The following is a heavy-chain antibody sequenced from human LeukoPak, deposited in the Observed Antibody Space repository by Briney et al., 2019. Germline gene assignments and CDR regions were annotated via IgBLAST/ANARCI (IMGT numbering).Heavy chain of an antibody. CDR3: ARRSGALSLDY. D-gene: IGHD1-1*01. V-gene: IGHV3-74*01. Sequence: GGSLRLSCVASGFTFSDYWVHWVRQAPGKGLVWVSRINSDGSSTSDADSVKGRFTISRDNAKNTVYLQMNSLRAEDTAVYYCARRSGALSLDYWGQGTLVTVSS. CDR2: INSDGSST. J-gene: IGHJ4*02. CDR1: GFTFSDYW.